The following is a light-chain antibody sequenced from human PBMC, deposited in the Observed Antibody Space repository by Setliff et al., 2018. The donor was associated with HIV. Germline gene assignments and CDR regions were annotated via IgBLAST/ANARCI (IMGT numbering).Light chain of an antibody. V-gene: IGLV2-18*02. J-gene: IGLJ1*01. CDR1: SSDVGSYNR. Sequence: QSALTQPPSVSGSPGQSVTISCTRTSSDVGSYNRVSWYQQPPGTAPKLMIYEVSNRPSWVPDRFSGSKSGNTASLTISGLQAEDEADYYCSSYSSTSTLYVFGTGTKVTVL. CDR2: EVS. CDR3: SSYSSTSTLYV.